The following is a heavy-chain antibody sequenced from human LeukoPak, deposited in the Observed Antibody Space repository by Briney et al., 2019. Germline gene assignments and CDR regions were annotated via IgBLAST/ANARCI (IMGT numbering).Heavy chain of an antibody. CDR2: IYPDDSDT. CDR3: ARLGYNSATLSGFDP. CDR1: GYSFTTYW. Sequence: GESLKISCKGSGYSFTTYWIAWVRQMPGKGLEWMGIIYPDDSDTRYGPSFQGHVTISSDKSISTAYLQWSSLKTSDTAIYYCARLGYNSATLSGFDPWGQGTLVTVSS. D-gene: IGHD2-15*01. J-gene: IGHJ5*02. V-gene: IGHV5-51*01.